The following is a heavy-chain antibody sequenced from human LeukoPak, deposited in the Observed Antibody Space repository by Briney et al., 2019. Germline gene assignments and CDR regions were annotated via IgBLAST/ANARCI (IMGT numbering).Heavy chain of an antibody. CDR3: ARVIMVRGVIIEDYFDY. J-gene: IGHJ4*02. Sequence: ASLKVSCNASGGKFSSYPIRRVPQDPGQGLEWVGGIIPIFGTANYAQDFPGRVTITTYESTSTAYMELSSLRSEDTAVSYCARVIMVRGVIIEDYFDYWGQGTLVTVSS. CDR2: IIPIFGTA. D-gene: IGHD3-10*01. CDR1: GGKFSSYP. V-gene: IGHV1-69*05.